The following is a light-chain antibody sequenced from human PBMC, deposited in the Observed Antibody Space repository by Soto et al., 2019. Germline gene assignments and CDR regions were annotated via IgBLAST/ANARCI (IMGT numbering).Light chain of an antibody. V-gene: IGKV1-5*03. CDR2: KAS. CDR1: QSISSW. J-gene: IGKJ3*01. CDR3: QQYNSYSGT. Sequence: DLQMTQSPSPLSASLGDRVTIPCRASQSISSWLAWYQQKPGKAPKLLIYKASSLESGVPSRFSGSGYGTEFNLTISSLQPDDFATYYCQQYNSYSGTFGPGTKVDIK.